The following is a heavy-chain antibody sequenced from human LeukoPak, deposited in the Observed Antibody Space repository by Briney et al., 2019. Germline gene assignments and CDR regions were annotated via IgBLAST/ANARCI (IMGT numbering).Heavy chain of an antibody. CDR2: IYPGDSDT. J-gene: IGHJ4*02. V-gene: IGHV5-51*01. CDR1: GYSFTSYW. CDR3: ATLYSSSWYVFDY. Sequence: GESLKISCKGSGYSFTSYWIGWVRQMRGKGLEWMGIIYPGDSDTRYSPSFQGQVTISADKSISTAYLQWSSLKASDTAMYYCATLYSSSWYVFDYWGQGTLVTVSS. D-gene: IGHD6-13*01.